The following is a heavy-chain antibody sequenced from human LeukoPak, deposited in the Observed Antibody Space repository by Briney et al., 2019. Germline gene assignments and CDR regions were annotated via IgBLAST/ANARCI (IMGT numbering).Heavy chain of an antibody. D-gene: IGHD6-19*01. V-gene: IGHV4-39*01. CDR2: IYYSGST. Sequence: SETLSLTCTVSGGSISSSSYYWGWIRQPPGKGLEWIGSIYYSGSTYYNPSLKSRVTISVDTSKNQFSLKLSSVTAADTAVYYCARPNKWLEAFDYWGQGTLVTVSS. CDR1: GGSISSSSYY. J-gene: IGHJ4*02. CDR3: ARPNKWLEAFDY.